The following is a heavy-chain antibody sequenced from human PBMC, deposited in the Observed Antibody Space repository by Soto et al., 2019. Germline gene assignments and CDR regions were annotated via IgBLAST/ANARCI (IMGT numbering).Heavy chain of an antibody. CDR1: GGSISSYY. CDR2: IYYSGST. J-gene: IGHJ4*02. V-gene: IGHV4-59*01. CDR3: ARLQPFGNFLTD. D-gene: IGHD3-9*01. Sequence: PSETLSLTCTVSGGSISSYYWSWIRQPPGKGLEWIGYIYYSGSTNYNPSLKSRVTISVDTSKNQFSLKLSSVTAADTAVYYCARLQPFGNFLTDWGQGTLVTVSS.